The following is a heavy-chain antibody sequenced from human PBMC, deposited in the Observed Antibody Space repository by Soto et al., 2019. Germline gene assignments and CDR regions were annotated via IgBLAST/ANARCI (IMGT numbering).Heavy chain of an antibody. J-gene: IGHJ6*02. CDR3: ARAGRMFDYYYGMDV. CDR1: GFTFSNYW. D-gene: IGHD3-10*02. Sequence: EMQLVESGGGLVKPGGSLRISCAASGFTFSNYWMHWVRQTPGKGLMWVSRISTDGSSTWYADSVKGRFTISRDSAKNTLYLQMSSLRAEDTAVYYCARAGRMFDYYYGMDVWGQGTTVAVSS. CDR2: ISTDGSST. V-gene: IGHV3-74*01.